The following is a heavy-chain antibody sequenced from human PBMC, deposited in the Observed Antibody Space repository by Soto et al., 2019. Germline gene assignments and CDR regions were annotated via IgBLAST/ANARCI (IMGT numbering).Heavy chain of an antibody. D-gene: IGHD1-7*01. CDR3: ARVLSGTTASYYYMDV. J-gene: IGHJ6*03. V-gene: IGHV3-9*01. Sequence: GGSLRLSCAASGVTFDDYAMHWVRQAPGKCLEWVSGISWNSGSRGYADSVKGRFTISRDNAKNSLYLQMNSLRAEATALYYCARVLSGTTASYYYMDVWGRGTGVTVS. CDR1: GVTFDDYA. CDR2: ISWNSGSR.